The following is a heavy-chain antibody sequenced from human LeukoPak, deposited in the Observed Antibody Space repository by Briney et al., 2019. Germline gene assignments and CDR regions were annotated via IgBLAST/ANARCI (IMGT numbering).Heavy chain of an antibody. V-gene: IGHV3-23*01. D-gene: IGHD1-26*01. CDR2: IGSDYKT. J-gene: IGHJ5*02. Sequence: GGSLRLSCAASGFTIGGFAMTWVRQAPGKGLEWVSSIGSDYKTHYSESVKGRFAISRDNSQSTVFLQMNSLRAEDTAVYYCAKDPIVGATVSWFDPWGQGTLVTVSS. CDR1: GFTIGGFA. CDR3: AKDPIVGATVSWFDP.